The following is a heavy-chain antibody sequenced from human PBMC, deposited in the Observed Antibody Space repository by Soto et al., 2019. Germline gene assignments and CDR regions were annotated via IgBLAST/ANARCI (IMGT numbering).Heavy chain of an antibody. D-gene: IGHD2-2*01. CDR3: AIPSVYCSSTSCYFYYGMDV. CDR2: ISYDGSNK. J-gene: IGHJ6*02. V-gene: IGHV3-30-3*01. CDR1: GFTFSSYA. Sequence: PGGSLRLSCAASGFTFSSYAMHWVRQAPGKGLEWVAVISYDGSNKYYADSVKGRFTISRDNSKNTLYLQMNSLRAEDTAVYYCAIPSVYCSSTSCYFYYGMDVWGQATTVTVSS.